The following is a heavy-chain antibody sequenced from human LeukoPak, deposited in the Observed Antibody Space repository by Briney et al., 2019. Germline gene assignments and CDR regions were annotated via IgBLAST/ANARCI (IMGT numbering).Heavy chain of an antibody. CDR3: AREVADYYDSSGAYFDY. D-gene: IGHD3-22*01. CDR1: GGSISSYS. CDR2: IYYSGST. Sequence: PSETLSLTCTVSGGSISSYSWSWIRQPPGKGLEWIGYIYYSGSTNYNPSLKSRVTISVDTSKNQFSLKLSSVTAADTAVYYCAREVADYYDSSGAYFDYWGQGTLVTVSS. V-gene: IGHV4-59*01. J-gene: IGHJ4*02.